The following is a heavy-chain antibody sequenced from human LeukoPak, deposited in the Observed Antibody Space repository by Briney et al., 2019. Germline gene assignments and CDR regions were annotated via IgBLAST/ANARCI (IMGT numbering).Heavy chain of an antibody. Sequence: PGGSLRLSCAASGFTFSSYWMHWVRQAPGKGLVWVSRINTDGSSTSYADFVKGRFTISRDNAKNTLYLQMNSLRAEDTAVYYCARDPYGDYALFDYWGQGTLVTVSS. J-gene: IGHJ4*02. CDR2: INTDGSST. D-gene: IGHD4-17*01. V-gene: IGHV3-74*01. CDR1: GFTFSSYW. CDR3: ARDPYGDYALFDY.